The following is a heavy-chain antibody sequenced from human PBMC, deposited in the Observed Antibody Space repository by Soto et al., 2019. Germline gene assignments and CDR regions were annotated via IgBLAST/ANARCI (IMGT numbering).Heavy chain of an antibody. CDR1: GFTVSSTY. CDR3: ASGASGNYR. D-gene: IGHD3-10*01. V-gene: IGHV3-66*01. J-gene: IGHJ4*02. Sequence: EVQLVESGGGLVQPGGSLRLSCAASGFTVSSTYRTWVRQAPGKGLEWVSNIYSGGTTSYADSVKGRFTISRDNSKNTLFLQMNSLRDDDTAVYYCASGASGNYRWGQGTLVTVSS. CDR2: IYSGGTT.